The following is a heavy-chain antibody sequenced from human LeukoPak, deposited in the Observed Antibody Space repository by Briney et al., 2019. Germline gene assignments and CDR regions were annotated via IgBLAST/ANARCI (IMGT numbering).Heavy chain of an antibody. D-gene: IGHD6-19*01. CDR3: ARDSSSGWYDPPSYFDY. J-gene: IGHJ4*02. Sequence: ASVKVSCKASGYTFTGYYMYWVRQAPGQGLEWMEWINPNSGGTKYAQKFQGRVTMTRDTSISTAYMELSRLRSDDTAVYYCARDSSSGWYDPPSYFDYWGQGTLVTVSS. V-gene: IGHV1-2*02. CDR2: INPNSGGT. CDR1: GYTFTGYY.